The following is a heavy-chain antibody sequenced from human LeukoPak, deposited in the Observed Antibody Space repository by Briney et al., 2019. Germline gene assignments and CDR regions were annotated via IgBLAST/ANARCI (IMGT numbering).Heavy chain of an antibody. CDR1: GYTFTSYD. Sequence: GASVKVSCKASGYTFTSYDINWVRQATGQGLEWMGWMNPNSGNTGYAQKFQGRVTMTRDTSTSTVYMELSSLRSEDTAVYYCARETLPVEMATIFGEFDYWGQGTLVAVSS. J-gene: IGHJ4*02. CDR2: MNPNSGNT. D-gene: IGHD5-24*01. CDR3: ARETLPVEMATIFGEFDY. V-gene: IGHV1-8*01.